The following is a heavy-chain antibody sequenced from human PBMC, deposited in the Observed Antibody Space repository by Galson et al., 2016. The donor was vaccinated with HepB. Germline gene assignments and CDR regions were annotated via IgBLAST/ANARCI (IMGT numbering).Heavy chain of an antibody. CDR1: GFTFSDYG. D-gene: IGHD6-13*01. CDR2: ISCDETKI. V-gene: IGHV3-30*13. J-gene: IGHJ3*02. Sequence: YGFTFSDYGVHWVRQAPGKGLEWVAVISCDETKIHYADSVKGRFTISRDNSKSRLYLQMNSLRAEDTAVYHCAAAATGTGAFEIWGQGTMVTVSS. CDR3: AAAATGTGAFEI.